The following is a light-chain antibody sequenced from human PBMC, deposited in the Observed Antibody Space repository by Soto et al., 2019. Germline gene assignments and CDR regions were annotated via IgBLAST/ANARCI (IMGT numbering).Light chain of an antibody. CDR3: QQYNTYSRT. CDR1: QSISDW. CDR2: KAS. J-gene: IGKJ1*01. V-gene: IGKV1-5*03. Sequence: DIQMTQSPSTLSASVGDRVTITCRASQSISDWSAWYQQRPGKAPKLLIYKASSLEGGVPSRFSGSGSGTEFTLTISSLQPDDFATYYCQQYNTYSRTFGQGTKVEIK.